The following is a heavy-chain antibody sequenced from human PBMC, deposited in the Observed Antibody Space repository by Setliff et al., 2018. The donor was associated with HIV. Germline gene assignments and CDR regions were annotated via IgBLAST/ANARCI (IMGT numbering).Heavy chain of an antibody. V-gene: IGHV1-8*01. J-gene: IGHJ6*03. CDR3: ARTRSGGSSVYYYYYMDV. D-gene: IGHD2-15*01. CDR2: MNPDSGNT. Sequence: ASVKVSCKASGYTSTSYDINWVRQATGQGLEWMGWMNPDSGNTGSAQNFQGRLTIAWNTSISTAYMELGSLGFDDTAVYFCARTRSGGSSVYYYYYMDVWGQGTAVTVSS. CDR1: GYTSTSYD.